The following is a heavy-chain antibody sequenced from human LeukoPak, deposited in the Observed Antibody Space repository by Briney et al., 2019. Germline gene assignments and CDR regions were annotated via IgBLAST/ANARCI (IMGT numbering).Heavy chain of an antibody. CDR3: ARYTGSGWYTVDY. CDR2: ISSSGSTI. V-gene: IGHV3-11*04. Sequence: GGSLRLSCAASGFTFSDYYMCWIRQAPRKGREWVSYISSSGSTIYYADSVKGRFTISRDNAKNSLYLQMNTLTAEDTAVYYCARYTGSGWYTVDYWGQGTLVTVSS. D-gene: IGHD6-19*01. J-gene: IGHJ4*02. CDR1: GFTFSDYY.